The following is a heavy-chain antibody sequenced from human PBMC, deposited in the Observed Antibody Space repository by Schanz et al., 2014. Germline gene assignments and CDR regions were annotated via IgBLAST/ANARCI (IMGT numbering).Heavy chain of an antibody. V-gene: IGHV3-74*01. J-gene: IGHJ4*02. Sequence: VQLVESGGGLVQPGGSLRISCAASGFTFSIYGMSWVRQAPGKGLVWVSHINSDGTTTTYADSVKGRFTISRDNAENTLYLQMNSLRVEDTAVYYCAMGGYQLHHWGQGTLVTVSS. CDR2: INSDGTTT. D-gene: IGHD2-2*01. CDR1: GFTFSIYG. CDR3: AMGGYQLHH.